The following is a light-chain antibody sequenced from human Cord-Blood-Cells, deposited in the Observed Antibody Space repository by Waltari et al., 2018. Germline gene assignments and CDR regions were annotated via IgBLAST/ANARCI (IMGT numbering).Light chain of an antibody. V-gene: IGLV2-23*02. Sequence: QSALTQPASVSGSPGQSITISCTGTSSDVGSYNLVSWYHQHPGNAPKLMVYEVSKRPSGVSNGFSGSKSGNTASLTISGVQAEDEADYYCCSYAGSSAVFGGGTQLTVL. CDR1: SSDVGSYNL. CDR3: CSYAGSSAV. CDR2: EVS. J-gene: IGLJ7*01.